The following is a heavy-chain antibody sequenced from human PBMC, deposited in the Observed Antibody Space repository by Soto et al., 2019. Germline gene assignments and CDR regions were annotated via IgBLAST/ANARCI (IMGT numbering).Heavy chain of an antibody. CDR1: GFSFSIFW. Sequence: EVQLVESGGDLVQPGGSLRLSCAASGFSFSIFWMHWVRQAPGKGLVWVSSINGGGSSADYADSVKGRFTFARDNAKNTVYLQMNSLRAEDTDVYYCTRGGGYSGYDTFDYWGQGTLVTVSS. J-gene: IGHJ4*02. CDR3: TRGGGYSGYDTFDY. D-gene: IGHD5-12*01. CDR2: INGGGSSA. V-gene: IGHV3-74*01.